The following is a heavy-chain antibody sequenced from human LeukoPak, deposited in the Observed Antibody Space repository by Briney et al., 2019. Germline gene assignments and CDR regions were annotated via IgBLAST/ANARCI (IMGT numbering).Heavy chain of an antibody. CDR2: IWYDGNNK. V-gene: IGHV3-33*06. Sequence: GRSLRLSCAASGFTFSTYGMNWVRQAPGKGLEGVAIIWYDGNNKYYADSVKGRFTISRDNSKNTLYLQMNSLRADDTAVYYCAKSYDNHNWYFHLWGRGTLVTVSS. CDR1: GFTFSTYG. D-gene: IGHD3-10*01. CDR3: AKSYDNHNWYFHL. J-gene: IGHJ2*01.